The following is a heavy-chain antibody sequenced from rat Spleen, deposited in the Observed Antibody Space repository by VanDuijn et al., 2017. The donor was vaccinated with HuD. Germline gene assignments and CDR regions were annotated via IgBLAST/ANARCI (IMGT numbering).Heavy chain of an antibody. J-gene: IGHJ2*01. CDR2: IWSGGST. CDR1: GFSLNTYH. CDR3: AREGKLGVRGYYFDY. D-gene: IGHD5-1*01. V-gene: IGHV2-43*01. Sequence: VQLKESGPGLVQPSQTLSLTCTGSGFSLNTYHVNWVRQPPGKGLEWMGVIWSGGSTAYNSLLKSRLSISRETSKSQDFLKMNSLQTEDTATYYCAREGKLGVRGYYFDYWGQGVMVTVSS.